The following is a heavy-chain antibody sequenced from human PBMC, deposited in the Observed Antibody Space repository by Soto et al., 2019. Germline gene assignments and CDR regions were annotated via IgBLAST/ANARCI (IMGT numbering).Heavy chain of an antibody. V-gene: IGHV3-30-3*01. D-gene: IGHD2-21*02. CDR1: GFTFSSYA. CDR3: ARDPTHIVVVTAILDY. CDR2: ISYDGSNK. Sequence: QVQLVESGGGVVQPGRSLRLSCAASGFTFSSYAMHWVRQAPGKGLEWVAVISYDGSNKYYADSVKGRFTISRDNSKNTLYLPMNSLRAEDTAVYYCARDPTHIVVVTAILDYWGQGTLVTVSS. J-gene: IGHJ4*02.